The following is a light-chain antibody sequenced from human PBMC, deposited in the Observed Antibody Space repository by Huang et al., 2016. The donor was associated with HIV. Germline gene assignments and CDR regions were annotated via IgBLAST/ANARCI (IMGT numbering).Light chain of an antibody. J-gene: IGKJ1*01. CDR3: LQHHGYPRT. V-gene: IGKV1-17*03. CDR2: AAS. Sequence: DIQLTQSPSAMSASVGDRVSITCRGAPKRLIYAASSLQSGVPSRFSGSGSGTKFTLTISRLQPEDFATYYCLQHHGYPRTFGQGTKV.